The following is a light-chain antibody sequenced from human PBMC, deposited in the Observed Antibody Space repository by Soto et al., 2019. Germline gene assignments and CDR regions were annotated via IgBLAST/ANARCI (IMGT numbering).Light chain of an antibody. CDR1: QIISNY. Sequence: DIQMTQSPSSLSASVGDRVTITCRASQIISNYLNWFHQKPGKAPNLLIYAASSLQSGVPSRFSGSGSGTDFTLTISSVQPDDFATYYCQQYNSYSRSFGGGTKVEIK. V-gene: IGKV1-39*01. CDR2: AAS. CDR3: QQYNSYSRS. J-gene: IGKJ4*01.